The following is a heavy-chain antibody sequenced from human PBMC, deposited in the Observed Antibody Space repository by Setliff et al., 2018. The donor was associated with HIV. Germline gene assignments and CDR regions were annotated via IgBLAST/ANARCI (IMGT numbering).Heavy chain of an antibody. CDR3: ARESVVVTASPLSLYYYYYGMDV. Sequence: SETLSLTCTVSGGSISSSSYYWGWIRQPPGKGLEWIGGIYYSGSTYYNPSLKSRVTISVDTSKNQFSLKLSSVTAADTAVYYCARESVVVTASPLSLYYYYYGMDVWGQGTTVTVSS. J-gene: IGHJ6*02. CDR2: IYYSGST. CDR1: GGSISSSSYY. D-gene: IGHD2-21*02. V-gene: IGHV4-39*07.